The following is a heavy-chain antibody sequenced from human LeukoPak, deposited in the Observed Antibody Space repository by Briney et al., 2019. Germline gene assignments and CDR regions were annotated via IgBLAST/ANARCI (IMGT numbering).Heavy chain of an antibody. CDR1: GFTFSSYA. CDR3: ARCGGDCYTSTQGFDY. J-gene: IGHJ4*02. V-gene: IGHV3-30*04. Sequence: GGSLRLSCAASGFTFSSYAMHWVRQAPGKGLEWVAVISYDGNHIFYADSVKGRFTISRDNSKNTLYLQMNSLTTEDTAVYYCARCGGDCYTSTQGFDYWGQGTLAIVSS. D-gene: IGHD2-21*02. CDR2: ISYDGNHI.